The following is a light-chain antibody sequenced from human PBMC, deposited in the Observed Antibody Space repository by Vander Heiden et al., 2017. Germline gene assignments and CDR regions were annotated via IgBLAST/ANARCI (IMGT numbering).Light chain of an antibody. CDR3: YSLTNGSTLFV. J-gene: IGLJ1*01. CDR1: NSDIGIYNR. Sequence: QSALTQPPSVSGSPGQSVTISCTGTNSDIGIYNRVSWFHQTPGTAPKLVIFEVNKRPSGVPDRFSGSKSGNTASLTISRLQAEDEADYYCYSLTNGSTLFVFGTGTKVSVL. V-gene: IGLV2-18*02. CDR2: EVN.